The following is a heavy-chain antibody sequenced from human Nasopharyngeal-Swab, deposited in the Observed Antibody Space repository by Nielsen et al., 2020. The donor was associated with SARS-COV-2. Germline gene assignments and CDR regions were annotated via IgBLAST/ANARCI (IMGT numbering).Heavy chain of an antibody. CDR1: GGSFSGYY. CDR2: INHSGST. Sequence: GSLRLSCAVYGGSFSGYYWSWIRQPPGKGLEWIGEINHSGSTNYNPSLKSRVTISVDTSKNQFSLKLSSVTAADTAVYYCARESGGDSGWFDPWGQGTPVTVSS. V-gene: IGHV4-34*01. D-gene: IGHD5-12*01. CDR3: ARESGGDSGWFDP. J-gene: IGHJ5*02.